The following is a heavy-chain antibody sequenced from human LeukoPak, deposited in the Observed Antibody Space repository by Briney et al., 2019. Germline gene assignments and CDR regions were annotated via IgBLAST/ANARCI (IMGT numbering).Heavy chain of an antibody. Sequence: SETLSLTCAVYGGSFSGYYWSWVRQPPGKGLEWVGEINHSGSTNYNPSLKRRVNISVETTKKQFSLKLREMPAADTAVYYCARGGYPGWFDPWGQGTLVTVSS. CDR3: ARGGYPGWFDP. CDR2: INHSGST. V-gene: IGHV4-34*01. CDR1: GGSFSGYY. D-gene: IGHD5-18*01. J-gene: IGHJ5*02.